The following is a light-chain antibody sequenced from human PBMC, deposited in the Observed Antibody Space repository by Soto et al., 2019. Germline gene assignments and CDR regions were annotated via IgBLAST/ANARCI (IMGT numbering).Light chain of an antibody. J-gene: IGKJ1*01. CDR1: QSISSY. CDR2: AAS. Sequence: DIQMTQSPSSLSASVGDRVTITCRASQSISSYLNWYQQKPGKAPKLLIYAASSLQSRVPSRFSGSGSWTDYTLTINSLQPEEVATDYCQQSYSAPRTFGQGTKVDI. V-gene: IGKV1-39*01. CDR3: QQSYSAPRT.